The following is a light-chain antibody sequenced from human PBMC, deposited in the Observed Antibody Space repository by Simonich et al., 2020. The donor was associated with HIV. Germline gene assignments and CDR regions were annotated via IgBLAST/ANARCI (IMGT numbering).Light chain of an antibody. J-gene: IGKJ1*01. CDR2: AAS. Sequence: DIQMTQSPSSLSASVGDRVTITCRTSQSISNYLNWYQQKPGKAPKLLIYAASSLQSGVPSRFSGSGSGTDFTLTIGSLQPEDFATYYCQQSFSTPWTFGQGTTVDIK. V-gene: IGKV1-39*01. CDR1: QSISNY. CDR3: QQSFSTPWT.